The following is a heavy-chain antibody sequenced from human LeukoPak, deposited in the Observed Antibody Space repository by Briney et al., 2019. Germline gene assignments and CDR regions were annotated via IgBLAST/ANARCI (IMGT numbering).Heavy chain of an antibody. CDR1: GGSISTYY. CDR2: IYHSGIT. V-gene: IGHV4-59*01. Sequence: SETLSLTCTVSGGSISTYYWSWIRQPPGKGLEWIGFIYHSGITNYNPSLKSRVTISVDTSKNQFSLNLSSVTAADRAVYYCARDERSDTSGWHLGYWGQGTLVTVSS. CDR3: ARDERSDTSGWHLGY. J-gene: IGHJ4*02. D-gene: IGHD6-19*01.